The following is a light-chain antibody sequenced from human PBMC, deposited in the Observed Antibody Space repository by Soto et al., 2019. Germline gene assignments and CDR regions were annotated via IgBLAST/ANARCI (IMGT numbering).Light chain of an antibody. CDR1: SSDVGSYNR. Sequence: PGQSVTISCTGTSSDVGSYNRVSWYQQPPGTAPKLMIYEVSNRPSGVPDRFSGSKSGNTASLTISGLQAEDEADYYCSSYTSSSTYVFGTGTKVTVL. CDR3: SSYTSSSTYV. V-gene: IGLV2-18*02. J-gene: IGLJ1*01. CDR2: EVS.